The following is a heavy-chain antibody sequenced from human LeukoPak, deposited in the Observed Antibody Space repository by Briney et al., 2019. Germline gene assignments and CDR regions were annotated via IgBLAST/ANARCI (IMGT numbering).Heavy chain of an antibody. V-gene: IGHV4-34*01. J-gene: IGHJ4*02. D-gene: IGHD3-16*01. CDR1: GASFSDSY. CDR3: ARGRYGPRLGN. Sequence: KPSETLSLTCAVYGASFSDSYWSWIRQSPEKGLEWIGEINNSGSTSYNPSLNSRVLMSVDRSKNQFSLRLTSVTAADTAVYYCARGRYGPRLGNWGQGTLVTVSS. CDR2: INNSGST.